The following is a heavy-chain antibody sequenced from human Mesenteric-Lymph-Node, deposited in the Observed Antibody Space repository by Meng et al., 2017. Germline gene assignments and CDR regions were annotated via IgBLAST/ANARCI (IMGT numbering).Heavy chain of an antibody. D-gene: IGHD5-24*01. J-gene: IGHJ4*02. Sequence: SETLSLTCAVSGYSISSGYYWGWIRQPPGKGLEWIGSIYHSGSTYYNPSLKSRVTISVDTSKNQFSLKLSSVTAADTAVYYCARVERDGYRFDYWGQGTLVTVSS. CDR1: GYSISSGYY. CDR2: IYHSGST. V-gene: IGHV4-38-2*01. CDR3: ARVERDGYRFDY.